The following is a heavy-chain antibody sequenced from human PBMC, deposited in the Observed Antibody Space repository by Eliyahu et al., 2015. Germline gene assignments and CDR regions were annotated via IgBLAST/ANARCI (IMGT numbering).Heavy chain of an antibody. CDR1: XXXFXSXE. CDR2: ISSSGSTI. J-gene: IGHJ6*02. Sequence: EVQLVESGGGLVQPGGSLRLSCASSXXXFXSXEMNWVRQAPGKGLEWVSYISSSGSTIYYADSVKGRFTISRDNAKNSLYLQMNSLRAEDTAVYYCAREQQGYYYGMDVWGQGTTVTVSS. CDR3: AREQQGYYYGMDV. D-gene: IGHD1-1*01. V-gene: IGHV3-48*03.